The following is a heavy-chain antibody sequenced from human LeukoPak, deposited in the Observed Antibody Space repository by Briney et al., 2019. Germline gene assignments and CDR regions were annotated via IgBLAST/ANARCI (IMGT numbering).Heavy chain of an antibody. V-gene: IGHV3-30-3*01. CDR3: ARSGSKRYFDWLLFGCFDY. CDR1: GFTFRSYA. CDR2: VSYDGSSK. D-gene: IGHD3-9*01. Sequence: GGSLRLSCAASGFTFRSYAMHWVRQAPGKELEWVAVVSYDGSSKYYADSVKGRFTISRDNSKNTLYLQMNSLRAEDTAVYYCARSGSKRYFDWLLFGCFDYWGQGTLVTVSS. J-gene: IGHJ4*02.